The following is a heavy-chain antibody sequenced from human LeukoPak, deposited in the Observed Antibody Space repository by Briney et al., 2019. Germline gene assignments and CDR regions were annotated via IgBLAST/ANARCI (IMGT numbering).Heavy chain of an antibody. CDR1: GVPTTSYY. Sequence: SETLSLTCTVPGVPTTSYYWSWVRQSPGKALEWIGDIYYTGGTNYNPSLKSRVSISIDSSKNQFSLTLSSVTAADTAVYYCARLPRRYSTTWFFDYWGQGTLVTVSS. CDR3: ARLPRRYSTTWFFDY. J-gene: IGHJ4*02. V-gene: IGHV4-59*01. CDR2: IYYTGGT. D-gene: IGHD6-13*01.